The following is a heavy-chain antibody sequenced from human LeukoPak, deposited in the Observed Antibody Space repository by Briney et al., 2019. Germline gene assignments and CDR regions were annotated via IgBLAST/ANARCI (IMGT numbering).Heavy chain of an antibody. CDR2: INHSGST. Sequence: KTSETLSLTCAVYGGSFSGYYWSWIRQPPGKGLEWIGEINHSGSTNYNPSLKSRVTISVDTSKNQFSLKLSSVTAADTAVYYCARGHSSRYYYDSSGYPRYWGQGTLVTVSS. J-gene: IGHJ4*02. V-gene: IGHV4-34*01. CDR1: GGSFSGYY. CDR3: ARGHSSRYYYDSSGYPRY. D-gene: IGHD3-22*01.